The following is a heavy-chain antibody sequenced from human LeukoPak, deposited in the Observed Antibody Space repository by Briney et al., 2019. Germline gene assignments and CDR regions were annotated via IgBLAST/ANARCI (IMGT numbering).Heavy chain of an antibody. CDR3: ARDMRFLEWLSRPIDY. D-gene: IGHD3-3*01. Sequence: ASVKVSCKASGYTFTSYGISWVRQAPGQGLEWMGWISAYNGNTNYAKKLQGRVTMTKDTSTSTAYMELRSLRSDDTAVYYCARDMRFLEWLSRPIDYWGQGTLVTVSS. CDR2: ISAYNGNT. J-gene: IGHJ4*02. CDR1: GYTFTSYG. V-gene: IGHV1-18*01.